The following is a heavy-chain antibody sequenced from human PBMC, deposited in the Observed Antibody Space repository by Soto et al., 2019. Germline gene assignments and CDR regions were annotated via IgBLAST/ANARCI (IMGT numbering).Heavy chain of an antibody. CDR2: ISAYNGNT. D-gene: IGHD4-17*01. CDR1: GYTFTSYG. J-gene: IGHJ1*01. CDR3: ARDRSDYGDYDARYFQH. Sequence: QVQLVQSGAEVKKPGASVKVSCKASGYTFTSYGISWVRQAPGQGLEWMGWISAYNGNTNYAQKLQGRVTMTTDTSTSTAYMELRSLRSDDSAVYYCARDRSDYGDYDARYFQHWGQGTLVTVSS. V-gene: IGHV1-18*01.